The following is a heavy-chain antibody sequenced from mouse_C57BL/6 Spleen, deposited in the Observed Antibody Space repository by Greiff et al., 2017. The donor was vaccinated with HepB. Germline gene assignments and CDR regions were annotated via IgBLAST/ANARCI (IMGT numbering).Heavy chain of an antibody. D-gene: IGHD4-1*01. CDR1: GYTFTDYE. CDR3: TRVWDIAY. V-gene: IGHV1-15*01. J-gene: IGHJ3*01. CDR2: IDPETGGT. Sequence: VQLVESGAELVRPGASVTLSCKASGYTFTDYEMHWVKQTPVHGLEWIGAIDPETGGTAYNQKFKGKAILTADKSSSTAYMELRSLTSEDSAVYYCTRVWDIAYWGQGTLVTVSA.